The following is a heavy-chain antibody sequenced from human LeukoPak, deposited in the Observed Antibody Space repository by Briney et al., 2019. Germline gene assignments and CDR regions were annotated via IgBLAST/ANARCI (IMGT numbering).Heavy chain of an antibody. CDR1: GLSLSSGSYD. V-gene: IGHV4-61*02. CDR3: ARGGVVAGHRPPYNWFDP. J-gene: IGHJ5*02. D-gene: IGHD6-19*01. CDR2: IYTSGST. Sequence: PSETLSLTCSVSGLSLSSGSYDWRWIRQPAGKGLEWIGRIYTSGSTNYNPSRKSKVTISVDTSKNQFSLKLSSVTAADTAVYYCARGGVVAGHRPPYNWFDPWGQGTLVTVSS.